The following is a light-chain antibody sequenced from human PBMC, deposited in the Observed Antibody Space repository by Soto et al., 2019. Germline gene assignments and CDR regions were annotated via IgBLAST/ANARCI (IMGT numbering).Light chain of an antibody. J-gene: IGKJ4*01. CDR3: QQRRDWPLT. Sequence: EIVLTQSPATLSLSPGERATLSCRASQSINNYFIWYQQKPGQAPRLLIHDASSRATGIPARFSGSGSGTDFTLNISSLKPEDFAVYYCQQRRDWPLTFGGGTNVE. CDR1: QSINNY. V-gene: IGKV3-11*01. CDR2: DAS.